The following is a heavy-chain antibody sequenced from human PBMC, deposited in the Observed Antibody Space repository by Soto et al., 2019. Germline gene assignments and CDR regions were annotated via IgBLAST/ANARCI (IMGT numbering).Heavy chain of an antibody. CDR1: GFTFSSYA. CDR3: ARDSAGHHLNAFDI. J-gene: IGHJ3*02. CDR2: ISYDGSNK. Sequence: GGSLRLSCAASGFTFSSYAMHWVRQAPGKGLEWVAVISYDGSNKYYADSVKGRFTISRDNSKNTLYLQMNSLRAEDTAVYYCARDSAGHHLNAFDIWGQGTMVTVSS. V-gene: IGHV3-30-3*01.